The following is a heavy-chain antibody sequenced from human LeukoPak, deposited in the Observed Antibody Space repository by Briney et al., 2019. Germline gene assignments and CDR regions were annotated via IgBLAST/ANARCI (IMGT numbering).Heavy chain of an antibody. CDR2: INPSGGST. CDR3: ARDCSSASCYLGFDY. D-gene: IGHD2-2*01. CDR1: GYTFTNYY. Sequence: ASVKVSCKASGYTFTNYYIHGVRQAPGQGHEWMGIINPSGGSTSYAQKFQGRVTMTSDTSTSTVYMELSSLRSEDTAVYYCARDCSSASCYLGFDYWGQGTLVTVSS. V-gene: IGHV1-46*01. J-gene: IGHJ4*02.